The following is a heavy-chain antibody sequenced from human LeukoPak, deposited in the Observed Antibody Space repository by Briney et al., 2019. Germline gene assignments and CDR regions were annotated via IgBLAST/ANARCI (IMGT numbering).Heavy chain of an antibody. V-gene: IGHV3-33*01. CDR2: IWYDGSKK. Sequence: GRSLRLSCEASGFTFSSYGMHWVRQAPGKGLEWVAVIWYDGSKKYYADSVKGRFTISRDNSKNTLYLQMNSLRAEDSAVYYCARDRYDTSGYYYWGQGTLVTVSS. CDR3: ARDRYDTSGYYY. J-gene: IGHJ4*02. D-gene: IGHD3-22*01. CDR1: GFTFSSYG.